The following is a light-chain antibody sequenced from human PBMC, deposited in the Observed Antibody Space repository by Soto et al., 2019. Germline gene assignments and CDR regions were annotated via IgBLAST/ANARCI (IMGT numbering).Light chain of an antibody. CDR3: QQRSNWIT. Sequence: EIVLTQSPATLSLSPGERATLSCRASQSVSSYLAWYQQKPGRAPRLLIYDASNRATGIPARFSGSGSGTDFTLTISSLEPEDFAVYYCQQRSNWITFGQGTRLETK. CDR2: DAS. V-gene: IGKV3-11*01. CDR1: QSVSSY. J-gene: IGKJ5*01.